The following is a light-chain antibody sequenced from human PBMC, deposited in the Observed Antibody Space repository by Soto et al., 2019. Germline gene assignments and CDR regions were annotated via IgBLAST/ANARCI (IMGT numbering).Light chain of an antibody. CDR1: QSINNY. Sequence: DIQMTQSPSSLSASVGDRVTITCRASQSINNYLNWYQQKPGKAPEVLIYAASTLLSGVPARFSGSGSVTDFTLTISSLQPEDFASYYCQQSYSAPTFGGGTKVEIK. CDR2: AAS. V-gene: IGKV1-39*01. J-gene: IGKJ4*01. CDR3: QQSYSAPT.